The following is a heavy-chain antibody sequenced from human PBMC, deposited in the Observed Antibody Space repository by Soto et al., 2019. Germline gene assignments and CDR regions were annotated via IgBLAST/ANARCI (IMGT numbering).Heavy chain of an antibody. CDR3: ARDGSDSYGLDV. D-gene: IGHD3-10*01. V-gene: IGHV4-4*07. J-gene: IGHJ6*02. Sequence: ATLSLTCTVSGGSIISYYWSWIRQSAGKGLEWIGRIYNGGNTQYNPSLKSRVTMSADTSKNQFSLRLNSVTAADTAVYYCARDGSDSYGLDVWGQGTTVTVSS. CDR1: GGSIISYY. CDR2: IYNGGNT.